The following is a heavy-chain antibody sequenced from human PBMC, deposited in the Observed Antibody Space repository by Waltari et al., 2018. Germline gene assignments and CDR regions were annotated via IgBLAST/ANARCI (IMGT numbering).Heavy chain of an antibody. CDR2: INAGNGNT. V-gene: IGHV1-3*01. Sequence: QVQLVQSGAEVKKPGASVKVSCKASGYTFTSYAMHWVRQAPGQRLEWMGWINAGNGNTKYSQKFQGRVTITRYTSASTAYMELSSLRSEDTAVYYCARSFCGGDCYPFDYWGQGTLVTVSS. J-gene: IGHJ4*02. CDR1: GYTFTSYA. CDR3: ARSFCGGDCYPFDY. D-gene: IGHD2-21*01.